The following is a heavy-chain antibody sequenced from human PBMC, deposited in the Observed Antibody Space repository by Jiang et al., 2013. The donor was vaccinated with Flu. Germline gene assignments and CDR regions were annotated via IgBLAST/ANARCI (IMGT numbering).Heavy chain of an antibody. J-gene: IGHJ3*02. CDR2: IYYRGST. V-gene: IGHV4-39*02. Sequence: GGSISTSDYWGWIRQPPGKGLEWIGSIYYRGSTYYNLSLMSRVTISVDTSKNQFSLKLTSVTAADTAVYYCAGDVVVAPAASSSGAFDIWGQGTMVTVSS. D-gene: IGHD2-2*01. CDR1: GGSISTSDY. CDR3: AGDVVVAPAASSSGAFDI.